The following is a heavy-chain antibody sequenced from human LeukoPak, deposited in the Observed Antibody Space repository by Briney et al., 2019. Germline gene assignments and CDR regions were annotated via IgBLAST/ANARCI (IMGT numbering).Heavy chain of an antibody. J-gene: IGHJ6*02. Sequence: SETLSLTCAVYGGSFSGYYWSWIRQPPGKGLEWIGEINHSGSTNYNPSLKSRVTISVDTSKNQFSLKLSSVTAADTAVYYCARWTVTTHYYYYGMDVWGQGTTVTVSS. D-gene: IGHD4-11*01. V-gene: IGHV4-34*01. CDR2: INHSGST. CDR1: GGSFSGYY. CDR3: ARWTVTTHYYYYGMDV.